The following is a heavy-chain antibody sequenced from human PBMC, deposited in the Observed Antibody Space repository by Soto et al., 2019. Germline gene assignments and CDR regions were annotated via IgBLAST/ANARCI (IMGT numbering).Heavy chain of an antibody. CDR3: ARGRSTTWFDT. D-gene: IGHD1-1*01. V-gene: IGHV4-34*01. Sequence: PSETLCLTCAFYGGSFSGYYWSWIRQPPGKGLEWIGEINHSGSTNYNPSLKSRVTISVDTSKNQFSLKLSSVPAPDTALYYGARGRSTTWFDTLGQGTLLTXSS. CDR1: GGSFSGYY. CDR2: INHSGST. J-gene: IGHJ5*02.